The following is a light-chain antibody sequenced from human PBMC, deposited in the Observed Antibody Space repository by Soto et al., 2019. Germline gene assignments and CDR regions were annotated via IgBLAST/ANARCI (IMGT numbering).Light chain of an antibody. CDR2: EVS. J-gene: IGLJ2*01. V-gene: IGLV2-14*01. CDR1: SSDVGGYIY. CDR3: SSYTSSSPLV. Sequence: QSALTQPASVSGSPGQSITISCTGTSSDVGGYIYVSWYQQHPGKAPKLMIFEVSNRPSGVSNRFSGSKSGNTASLTISGLQAEDEADYHCSSYTSSSPLVFGGGTKLTVL.